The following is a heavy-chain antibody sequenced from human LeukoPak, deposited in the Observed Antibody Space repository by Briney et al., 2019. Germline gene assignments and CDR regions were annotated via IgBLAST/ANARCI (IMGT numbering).Heavy chain of an antibody. CDR3: ARDPPYGGNEWGDY. CDR1: GGTFSSYA. Sequence: ASVKVSCKASGGTFSSYAISWVRQAPGQGLEWMGGIIPIFGTANYAQKFQGRVTITTDESTSTAYMELSSLRSEDTAVYYCARDPPYGGNEWGDYWGQGTLVTVSS. D-gene: IGHD4-23*01. V-gene: IGHV1-69*05. J-gene: IGHJ4*02. CDR2: IIPIFGTA.